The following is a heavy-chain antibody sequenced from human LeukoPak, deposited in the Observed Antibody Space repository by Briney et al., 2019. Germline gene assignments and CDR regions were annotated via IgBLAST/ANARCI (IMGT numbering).Heavy chain of an antibody. CDR1: GYTFSDYA. V-gene: IGHV1-3*04. D-gene: IGHD3-16*02. J-gene: IGHJ4*02. CDR2: IDTDNVNT. CDR3: ARDRRGGGELSPPDY. Sequence: GASVKVSCKASGYTFSDYAFHWVRQAPGQRLEWMGWIDTDNVNTKYSQTFQGRVTLIRDTSATTAYMELSSLRSEDTAVYYCARDRRGGGELSPPDYWGQGTLVTVSS.